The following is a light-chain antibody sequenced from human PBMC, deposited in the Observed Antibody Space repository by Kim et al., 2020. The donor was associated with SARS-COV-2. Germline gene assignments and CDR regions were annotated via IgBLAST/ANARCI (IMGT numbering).Light chain of an antibody. CDR2: DAS. CDR3: QHYSKWPFT. V-gene: IGKV3-15*01. J-gene: IGKJ3*01. CDR1: QSLNNK. Sequence: VSPGERVTLACRASQSLNNKVAWYQQKPGQAPRLLIQDASTRATGIPARFSGSGSGTDFTLTISSLQSEDFAVYYCQHYSKWPFTFGPGTKVDIK.